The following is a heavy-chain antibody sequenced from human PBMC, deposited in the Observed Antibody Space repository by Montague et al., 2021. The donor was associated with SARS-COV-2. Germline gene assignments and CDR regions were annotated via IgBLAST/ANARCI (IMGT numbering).Heavy chain of an antibody. D-gene: IGHD3-10*01. V-gene: IGHV3-30*04. Sequence: SLRLSCAASGFTFSSYAMHWVRQAPGKGLEWVAVISYDGSNKYYADSVKGRFTISRDNSKNTLYLQMNSLRAEDTAVYYCARGGSVLLWFGELFAWGQGTLVTVPS. CDR3: ARGGSVLLWFGELFA. CDR2: ISYDGSNK. CDR1: GFTFSSYA. J-gene: IGHJ5*02.